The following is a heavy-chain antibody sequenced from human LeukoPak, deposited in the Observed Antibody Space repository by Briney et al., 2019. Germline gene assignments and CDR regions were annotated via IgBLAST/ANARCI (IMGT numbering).Heavy chain of an antibody. CDR3: ARGRYGANPLSL. J-gene: IGHJ3*01. CDR2: IIPIFGTA. D-gene: IGHD4/OR15-4a*01. Sequence: SVKVSCKASGGTFSSYAISWVRQAPGQGLEWMGGIIPIFGTANYAQKFQGRVTITADESTSTAYMELSSLRSEDTAVYFCARGRYGANPLSLWGQGTLVTVSS. V-gene: IGHV1-69*13. CDR1: GGTFSSYA.